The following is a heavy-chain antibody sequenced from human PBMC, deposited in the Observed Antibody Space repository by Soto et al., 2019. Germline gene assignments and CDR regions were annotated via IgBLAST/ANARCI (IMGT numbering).Heavy chain of an antibody. CDR3: ARAGSYSSGWYSYYGMDV. Sequence: ASVKVSCKASGYTFTGYYMHWVLQAPGQGLEWMGWINPNSGGTNYAQKFQGWVTMTRDTSISTAYMELSRLRSDDTAVYYCARAGSYSSGWYSYYGMDVWGQGTTVTVSS. CDR2: INPNSGGT. D-gene: IGHD6-19*01. J-gene: IGHJ6*02. CDR1: GYTFTGYY. V-gene: IGHV1-2*04.